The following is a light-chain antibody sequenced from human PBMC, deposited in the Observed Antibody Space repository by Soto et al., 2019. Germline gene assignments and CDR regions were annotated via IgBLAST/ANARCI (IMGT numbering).Light chain of an antibody. CDR3: QHYNSYSA. Sequence: DIQMTQSPSTLSASVGDRVTITCRASQSSSSWLAWYQQKPGKAPKLLIYDASSLESGVPSRFSGSGSGTEFTLTSSRLQPDDFASYCCQHYNSYSAFGQGTKVEIK. CDR2: DAS. J-gene: IGKJ1*01. CDR1: QSSSSW. V-gene: IGKV1-5*01.